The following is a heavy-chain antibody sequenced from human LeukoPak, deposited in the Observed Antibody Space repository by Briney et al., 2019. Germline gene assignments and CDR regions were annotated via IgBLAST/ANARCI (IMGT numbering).Heavy chain of an antibody. Sequence: PGGSLRLSCAASGFSFSSHWLSWVRQAPGKGLEWVANIKQDGSEKYYVESVKGRFTVSRDNAKNSLFLQMNSLRAEDTAVYYCARVGKLGISHYMDVWGKGTTVTVSS. CDR2: IKQDGSEK. CDR1: GFSFSSHW. D-gene: IGHD7-27*01. V-gene: IGHV3-7*01. CDR3: ARVGKLGISHYMDV. J-gene: IGHJ6*03.